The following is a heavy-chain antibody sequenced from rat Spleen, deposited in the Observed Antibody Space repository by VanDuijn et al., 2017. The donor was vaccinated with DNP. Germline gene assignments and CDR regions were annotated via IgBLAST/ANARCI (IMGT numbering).Heavy chain of an antibody. CDR1: GFSFSDYD. Sequence: EVQLVESGGGLVQPGRSLRLSCAASGFSFSDYDMAWVRQAPTKGLEWVACMSPTTRSSYYRDSVKGRFTISRDNAKSTLYLQMYSLRSEDMATYYCVRPDYYDGSYPHYWGQGVMVTVSS. CDR3: VRPDYYDGSYPHY. CDR2: MSPTTRSS. D-gene: IGHD1-12*02. J-gene: IGHJ2*01. V-gene: IGHV5-25*01.